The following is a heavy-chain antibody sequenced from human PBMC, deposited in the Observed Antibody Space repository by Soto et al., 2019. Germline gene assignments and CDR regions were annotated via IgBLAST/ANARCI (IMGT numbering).Heavy chain of an antibody. CDR2: IYYSGST. V-gene: IGHV4-30-4*01. D-gene: IGHD3-3*02. Sequence: PSETLSLTCTVSGGSISSGDYYWSWIRQPPGKGLEWIGYIYYSGSTYYNPSLKSRVTISVDTSKNQFSLKLSSVTAADTAVYYCARGGAFVYWFDPWGQGTLVTVS. CDR1: GGSISSGDYY. J-gene: IGHJ5*02. CDR3: ARGGAFVYWFDP.